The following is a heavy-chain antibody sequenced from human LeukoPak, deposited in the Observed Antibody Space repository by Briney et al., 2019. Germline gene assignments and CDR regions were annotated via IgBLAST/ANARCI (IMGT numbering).Heavy chain of an antibody. D-gene: IGHD6-19*01. J-gene: IGHJ4*02. V-gene: IGHV3-15*01. CDR3: TTAAGPFDH. CDR1: GFTFRNAW. Sequence: PGGSLRLSCAASGFTFRNAWMSWVRQAPGKGLEWVGRIKTKAEGETTDYAAPVKGRLTNSRDDSKNTLYLQMNRLKTEDTAVYYCTTAAGPFDHWGQGTLVTVSS. CDR2: IKTKAEGETT.